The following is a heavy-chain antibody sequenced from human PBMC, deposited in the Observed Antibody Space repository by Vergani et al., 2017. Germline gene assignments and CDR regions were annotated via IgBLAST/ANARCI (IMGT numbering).Heavy chain of an antibody. CDR3: AREIAAAGQPSNWFDP. J-gene: IGHJ5*02. V-gene: IGHV4-59*01. D-gene: IGHD6-13*01. Sequence: QVQLQESGPGLVKPSETLSLTCTVSGGSISSYYWSWIRQPPGKGLEWIGYIYYSGSPNYNPSLKSPVTISVDTSKNQFSLKLSSVTAADTAVYYCAREIAAAGQPSNWFDPWGQGTLVTVSS. CDR1: GGSISSYY. CDR2: IYYSGSP.